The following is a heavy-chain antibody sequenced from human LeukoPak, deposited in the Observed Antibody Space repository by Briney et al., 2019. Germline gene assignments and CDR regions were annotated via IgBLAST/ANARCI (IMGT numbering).Heavy chain of an antibody. CDR3: ATGVGATDLYY. D-gene: IGHD1-26*01. J-gene: IGHJ4*02. CDR1: GGTFSSYA. CDR2: FDPEDGET. Sequence: ASVKVSCKASGGTFSSYAISWVRQAPGQGLEWMGGFDPEDGETIYAQKFQGRVTMTEDTSTDTAYMELSSLRSEDTAVYYCATGVGATDLYYWGQGTLVTVSS. V-gene: IGHV1-24*01.